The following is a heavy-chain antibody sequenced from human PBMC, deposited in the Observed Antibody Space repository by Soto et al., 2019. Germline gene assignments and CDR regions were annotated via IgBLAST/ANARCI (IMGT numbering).Heavy chain of an antibody. Sequence: GGSLRLSCAASGFTFSSYSMNWVRQAPGKGLEWVSYISSSSSTIYYADSVKGRFTISRDNAKNSLYLQMNSLRAEDTAVYYCARVRSSWVYYFDYWGQGTLVTVSS. CDR3: ARVRSSWVYYFDY. CDR1: GFTFSSYS. J-gene: IGHJ4*02. D-gene: IGHD6-6*01. CDR2: ISSSSSTI. V-gene: IGHV3-48*01.